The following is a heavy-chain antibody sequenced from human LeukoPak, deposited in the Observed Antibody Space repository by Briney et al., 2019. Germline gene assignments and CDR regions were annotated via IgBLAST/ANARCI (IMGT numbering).Heavy chain of an antibody. Sequence: GGSLRLSCAASGFTVSSNYMSWVRQAPGKGLGWVSVIFNGGSKFYATSVKGRFTISEDKSKNPLYLQMNSRKAGDPGAYYCARDVHSNYVQYPGYWGQGNLVTASS. CDR3: ARDVHSNYVQYPGY. D-gene: IGHD4-11*01. J-gene: IGHJ4*02. V-gene: IGHV3-66*02. CDR2: IFNGGSK. CDR1: GFTVSSNY.